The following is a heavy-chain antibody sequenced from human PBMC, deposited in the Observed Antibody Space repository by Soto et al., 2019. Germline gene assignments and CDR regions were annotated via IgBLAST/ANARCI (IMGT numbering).Heavy chain of an antibody. CDR1: GGTFSSYA. Sequence: QVQLVQSGAEVTKPGSSVKFSCKASGGTFSSYAISWVRQSPGQGLEWMGGIIPIFGTANYAQKYEGRVTITADEYTSTPYMELSSLRSEDTAVYYCARGTSGSTAMVTRYGMDVWGQGTTVTVSS. J-gene: IGHJ6*02. CDR3: ARGTSGSTAMVTRYGMDV. CDR2: IIPIFGTA. V-gene: IGHV1-69*01. D-gene: IGHD5-18*01.